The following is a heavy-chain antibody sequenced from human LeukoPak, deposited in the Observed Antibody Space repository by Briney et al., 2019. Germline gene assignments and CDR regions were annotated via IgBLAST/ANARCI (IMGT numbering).Heavy chain of an antibody. CDR3: ASGDGYNLGAFDY. CDR2: IYYSGST. CDR1: GGSISSSSYY. D-gene: IGHD5-24*01. Sequence: SETLSLTCTVSGGSISSSSYYWGWIRQPPGKGLEWIGSIYYSGSTYYNPSLKSRVTISVDTSKNQFSLKLSSVTAADTAVYYCASGDGYNLGAFDYWGQGTLVTVSS. V-gene: IGHV4-39*07. J-gene: IGHJ4*02.